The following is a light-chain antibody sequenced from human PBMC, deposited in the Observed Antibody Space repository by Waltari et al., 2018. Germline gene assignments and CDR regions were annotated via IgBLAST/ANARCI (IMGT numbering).Light chain of an antibody. Sequence: QSVLTQSPSASGSPGQRVTNSCSGSGSTIGSNTVNWYQQIPGMAPKLLIYTNSQRPSGVPDRFSGSKSGTSGFLAISGLQSEDEADYYCAAWDDGLNGWVFGGRTKVTVL. CDR3: AAWDDGLNGWV. V-gene: IGLV1-44*01. CDR1: GSTIGSNT. CDR2: TNS. J-gene: IGLJ3*02.